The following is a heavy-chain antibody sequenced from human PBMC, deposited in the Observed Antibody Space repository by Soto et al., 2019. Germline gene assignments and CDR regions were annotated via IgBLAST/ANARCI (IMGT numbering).Heavy chain of an antibody. CDR1: GFTFSTYA. CDR3: ARESYYGSGSPDFDY. Sequence: GGSLRLSCAASGFTFSTYAMSWVRQAPGKGLEWVSGLSGFGDKTYYADSVKGRFTISRDNSKNTLYLQMNSLRAEDTAVYYCARESYYGSGSPDFDYWGQGTLVTVSS. CDR2: LSGFGDKT. J-gene: IGHJ4*02. D-gene: IGHD3-10*01. V-gene: IGHV3-23*01.